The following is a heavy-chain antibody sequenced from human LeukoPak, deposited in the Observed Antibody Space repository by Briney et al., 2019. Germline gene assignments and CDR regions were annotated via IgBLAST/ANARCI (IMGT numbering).Heavy chain of an antibody. D-gene: IGHD6-13*01. Sequence: GGSLRLSCTASGFTFSSYWMNWVRQVPGKGLEWVANIKQDGSEKYYVDSVKGRFTISRDNAKNSLYLQMNSLRAEDTAVYYCARDIEAPGIAFDIWGRGTMVTVSS. CDR1: GFTFSSYW. CDR2: IKQDGSEK. V-gene: IGHV3-7*04. CDR3: ARDIEAPGIAFDI. J-gene: IGHJ3*02.